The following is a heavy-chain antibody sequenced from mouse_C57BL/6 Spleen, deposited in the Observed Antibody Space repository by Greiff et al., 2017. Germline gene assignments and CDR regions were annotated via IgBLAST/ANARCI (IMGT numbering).Heavy chain of an antibody. V-gene: IGHV1-54*01. D-gene: IGHD1-1*01. CDR2: INPGSGGT. CDR3: ARGGITTVVATRAMDY. Sequence: QVQLQQSGAELVRPGTSVKVSCKASGYAFTNYLIEWVKQRPGQGLEWIGVINPGSGGTNYNEKFKGKATLTADKSTSTAYMQLSSLTSEDSAVYFCARGGITTVVATRAMDYWGQGTSVTVSS. CDR1: GYAFTNYL. J-gene: IGHJ4*01.